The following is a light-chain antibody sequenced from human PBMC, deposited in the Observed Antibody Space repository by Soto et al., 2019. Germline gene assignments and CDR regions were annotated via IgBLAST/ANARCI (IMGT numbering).Light chain of an antibody. CDR3: QQSYSTLTWT. CDR1: QSISSY. V-gene: IGKV1-39*01. Sequence: DIQMTQSPSSLSASVGDRVTITCRASQSISSYLNWYQQKPGKAPKLLIYAASSLQSGVPSRFSGSRSGTDFTLTISSLHPEDFATYYCQQSYSTLTWTFGQGTKVDIK. J-gene: IGKJ1*01. CDR2: AAS.